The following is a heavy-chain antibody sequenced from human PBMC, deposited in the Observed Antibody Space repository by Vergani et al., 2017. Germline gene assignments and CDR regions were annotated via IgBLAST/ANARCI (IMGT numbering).Heavy chain of an antibody. CDR3: TKGSRGYTGYFFDY. CDR1: GFSFPGYA. V-gene: IGHV3-23*01. J-gene: IGHJ4*02. D-gene: IGHD5-12*01. CDR2: VSGSSATP. Sequence: EVQLLESGGGLVQPGGSLRLFCEASGFSFPGYAMSWVRQAPGTGLEWVSSVSGSSATPYYADSVKGRFIISRDNSKNTLHLQMNSLRADDTAVDYCTKGSRGYTGYFFDYWGQGTLATVSS.